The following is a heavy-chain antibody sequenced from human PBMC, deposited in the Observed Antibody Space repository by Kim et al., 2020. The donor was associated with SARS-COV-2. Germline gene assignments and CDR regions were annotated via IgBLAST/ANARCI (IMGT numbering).Heavy chain of an antibody. CDR1: GFTFSSYG. V-gene: IGHV3-30*18. CDR2: ISYDGSNK. J-gene: IGHJ4*02. D-gene: IGHD6-13*01. CDR3: AKHEGSSSWTYDY. Sequence: GGSLRLSCAASGFTFSSYGMHWVRQAPGKGLEWVAVISYDGSNKYYADSVKGRFTISRDNSKNTLYLQMNSLRAEDTAVYYCAKHEGSSSWTYDYWGQGTLVTVSS.